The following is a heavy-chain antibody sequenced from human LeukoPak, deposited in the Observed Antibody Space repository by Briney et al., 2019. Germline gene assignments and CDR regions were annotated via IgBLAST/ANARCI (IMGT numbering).Heavy chain of an antibody. CDR2: ISGPSTVI. Sequence: PGGSLRLSCAASGFSFSATSMNWVRQAPGKGLEWIAHISGPSTVIYYADSVKGRFTISRDNVNNSLHLQMNSLRVEDSALYYCASGIASSGTSGYWGRGTLVTVSS. D-gene: IGHD6-13*01. CDR1: GFSFSATS. J-gene: IGHJ4*02. V-gene: IGHV3-48*01. CDR3: ASGIASSGTSGY.